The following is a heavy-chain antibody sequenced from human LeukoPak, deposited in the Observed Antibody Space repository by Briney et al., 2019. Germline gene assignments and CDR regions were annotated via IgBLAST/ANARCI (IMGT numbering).Heavy chain of an antibody. D-gene: IGHD5-24*01. V-gene: IGHV1-2*02. Sequence: GASVKVSCKASGYTFTGYYMHWVRQAPGQGLEWMGWLNPSSGGSNYAQKFHGRVTMTRDTSISTAYMELSRLTSDDTAVYYCARGGDGYNSRGGRFDYWGQGTLVTVSS. CDR1: GYTFTGYY. J-gene: IGHJ4*02. CDR2: LNPSSGGS. CDR3: ARGGDGYNSRGGRFDY.